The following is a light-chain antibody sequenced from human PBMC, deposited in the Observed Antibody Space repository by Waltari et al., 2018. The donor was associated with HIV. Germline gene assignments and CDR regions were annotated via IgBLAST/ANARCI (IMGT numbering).Light chain of an antibody. CDR3: SSYAGARGGV. CDR1: SSAIGSYNL. V-gene: IGLV2-23*02. CDR2: DVN. Sequence: QSALTQPASVSESPGQSITISCSGTSSAIGSYNLVSWYQQPPGKAPKLIIYDVNKPPSGVSNRFSGSKSGNTASLTISGLQAEDEADYYCSSYAGARGGVFGGGTKLTVL. J-gene: IGLJ2*01.